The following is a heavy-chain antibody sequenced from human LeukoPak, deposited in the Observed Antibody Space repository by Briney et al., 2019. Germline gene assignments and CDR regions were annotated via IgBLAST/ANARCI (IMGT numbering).Heavy chain of an antibody. Sequence: ASVKVSCKASGYTFTSYYMHWVRQAPGQGLEWMGIINPSGGSTSYAQKFQGRATMTRDTSTSTVYMELSSLRSEDTAVYYCARNKITGTTYSYFDYWGQGTLVTVSS. J-gene: IGHJ4*02. CDR3: ARNKITGTTYSYFDY. V-gene: IGHV1-46*01. CDR2: INPSGGST. D-gene: IGHD1-7*01. CDR1: GYTFTSYY.